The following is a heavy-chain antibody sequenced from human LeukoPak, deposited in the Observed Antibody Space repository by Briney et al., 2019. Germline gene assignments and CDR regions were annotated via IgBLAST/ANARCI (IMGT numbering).Heavy chain of an antibody. CDR2: PGDSDT. CDR3: ASGHCSGGSCYDNWFDP. J-gene: IGHJ5*02. D-gene: IGHD2-15*01. Sequence: PGDSDTRYSPSFQGQVTISADKSISTAYLQWCSLKASDTAMYYCASGHCSGGSCYDNWFDPWGQGTLVSVSS. V-gene: IGHV5-51*01.